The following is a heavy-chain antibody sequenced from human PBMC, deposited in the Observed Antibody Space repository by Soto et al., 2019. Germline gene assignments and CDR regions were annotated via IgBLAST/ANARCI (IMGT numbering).Heavy chain of an antibody. CDR3: AIPSRSCYYTAFDI. Sequence: VQLVESGGGLVKPGGSLRLSCAACGFTFSSYSMNWVRQAPGKGLEWVSSISSSSSYIYYADSVKGRFTISRDNAKNSLYLQMNSLRAEDTAVYYCAIPSRSCYYTAFDIWGQGTMVTVSS. CDR1: GFTFSSYS. D-gene: IGHD3-3*01. CDR2: ISSSSSYI. J-gene: IGHJ3*02. V-gene: IGHV3-21*01.